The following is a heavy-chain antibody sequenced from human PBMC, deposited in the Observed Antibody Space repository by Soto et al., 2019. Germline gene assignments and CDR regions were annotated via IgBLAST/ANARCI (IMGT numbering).Heavy chain of an antibody. Sequence: EVQLVESGGGLVKPGGSLRLSCAASGFTFSSYSMNWVRQAPGRGLEWVSSISSGSSNIYYVDSVKGRFTISRDNAKNSLFLQMNSLRAEDTAVYYCAIGGGLIDYWGQGTLVTVSS. V-gene: IGHV3-21*01. CDR1: GFTFSSYS. CDR3: AIGGGLIDY. J-gene: IGHJ4*02. D-gene: IGHD2-15*01. CDR2: ISSGSSNI.